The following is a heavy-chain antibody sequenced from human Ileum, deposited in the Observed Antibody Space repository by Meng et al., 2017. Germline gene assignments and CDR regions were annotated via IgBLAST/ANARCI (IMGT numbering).Heavy chain of an antibody. D-gene: IGHD3-3*01. CDR2: IIPILGIA. CDR3: ARSSLGWPFLPFDY. CDR1: GGTFSSYT. V-gene: IGHV1-69*02. Sequence: QVQLVQLGAEVKKPGSSVKVSCKAPGGTFSSYTISWVRQAPGQGLEWMGRIIPILGIANYAQKFQGRVTITADKSTSTAYMGLSSLRSEDTAVYYCARSSLGWPFLPFDYWGQGTLVTVSS. J-gene: IGHJ4*02.